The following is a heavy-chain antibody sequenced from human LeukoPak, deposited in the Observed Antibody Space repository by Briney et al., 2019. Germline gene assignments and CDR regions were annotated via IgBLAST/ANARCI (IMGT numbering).Heavy chain of an antibody. Sequence: GGSLRLSCAASGFTYSSHAMSWVRHAPGKGREWVSAISGSGGSPYYAASVKGRFTISRDNSQNMLYLQMNSLRAEDTAVYYCARQAEQLVQFFDFDYWGQGTLVTVSS. CDR3: ARQAEQLVQFFDFDY. J-gene: IGHJ4*02. CDR1: GFTYSSHA. V-gene: IGHV3-23*01. CDR2: ISGSGGSP. D-gene: IGHD6-6*01.